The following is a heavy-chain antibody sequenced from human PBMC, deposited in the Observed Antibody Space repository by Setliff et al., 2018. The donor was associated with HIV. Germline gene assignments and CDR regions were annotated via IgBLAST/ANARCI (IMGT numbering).Heavy chain of an antibody. V-gene: IGHV4-34*11. Sequence: SETLSLTCAVYGGSFSGYYWSWIRQSPGKGLEWIGSIYYSGRTYYNSSLKSRVTISVDTSKNQFSLSLSSVTAADTAVYFCARDPGYTSGSTFHFDYWGQGTLVTVSS. J-gene: IGHJ4*02. CDR2: IYYSGRT. D-gene: IGHD5-18*01. CDR1: GGSFSGYY. CDR3: ARDPGYTSGSTFHFDY.